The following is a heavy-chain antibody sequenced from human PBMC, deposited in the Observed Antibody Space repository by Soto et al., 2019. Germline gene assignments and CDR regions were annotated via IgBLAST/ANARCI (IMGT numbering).Heavy chain of an antibody. CDR2: VYGSDDK. D-gene: IGHD3-3*01. CDR1: GFSLTTKAVA. J-gene: IGHJ4*02. CDR3: ARRYDPYYFDY. Sequence: QITLQESGPTLVKPTETLTLTCTFSGFSLTTKAVAVGWVRQPPGKALGWLAIVYGSDDKFYNPSLKSRRTITKDTSKSQVVLTLTNMDPMDTATYFCARRYDPYYFDYWGQGTLVTVSS. V-gene: IGHV2-5*01.